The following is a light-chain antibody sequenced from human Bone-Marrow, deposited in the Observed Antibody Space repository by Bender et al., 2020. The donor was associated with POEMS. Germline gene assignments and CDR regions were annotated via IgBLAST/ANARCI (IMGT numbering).Light chain of an antibody. CDR1: NSDVGGYNY. CDR3: SSYTSSSTLL. V-gene: IGLV2-14*01. J-gene: IGLJ2*01. Sequence: QSALTQPASVSGSPGQSITIACTGTNSDVGGYNYVSWHQQHPGKAPKLMIYDVNNRPSGVSNRFSGSKSGNTASLTISGLQAEDEADYYCSSYTSSSTLLVGGGTKVTVL. CDR2: DVN.